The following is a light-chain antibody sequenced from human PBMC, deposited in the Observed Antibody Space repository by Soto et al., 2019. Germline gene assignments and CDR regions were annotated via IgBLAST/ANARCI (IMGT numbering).Light chain of an antibody. V-gene: IGKV2-28*01. J-gene: IGKJ2*01. CDR2: LGS. CDR3: MQALQTPYT. CDR1: QSLLHSNGYNY. Sequence: DIVMTQSPLSLPVTPGEPASISCRSSQSLLHSNGYNYLDWYLQKPGQSPQLLIYLGSNRASGVPDRFSGSGSGTEFTLKISRVEAEDVGVYYCMQALQTPYTFGQGTK.